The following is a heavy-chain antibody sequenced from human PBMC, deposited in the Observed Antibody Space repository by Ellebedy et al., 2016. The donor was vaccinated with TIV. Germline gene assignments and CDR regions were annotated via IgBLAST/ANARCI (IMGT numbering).Heavy chain of an antibody. CDR3: AKDRRGYVPSADAFDI. CDR1: GFTFDDYA. D-gene: IGHD6-13*01. CDR2: ISWNSGSI. V-gene: IGHV3-9*01. Sequence: SLKISCAASGFTFDDYAMHWVRQAPGKGLEWVSGISWNSGSIGYADSVKGRFTISRDNAKNSLYLQMNSLRAEDTALYYCAKDRRGYVPSADAFDIWGQGTMVTVSS. J-gene: IGHJ3*02.